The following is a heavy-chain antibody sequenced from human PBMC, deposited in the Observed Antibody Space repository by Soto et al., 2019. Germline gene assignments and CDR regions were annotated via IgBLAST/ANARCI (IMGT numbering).Heavy chain of an antibody. Sequence: ASVKVSCKASGYTFTSYGISWVRQAPGQGLEWMGWISAYNGNTNYAQKLQGRVTITTDTSTSTAYMELMSLRSDDTAVYYCARDQSLGRYERAAGYWGQGTLVTVSS. CDR3: ARDQSLGRYERAAGY. CDR1: GYTFTSYG. CDR2: ISAYNGNT. V-gene: IGHV1-18*01. J-gene: IGHJ4*02. D-gene: IGHD3-16*01.